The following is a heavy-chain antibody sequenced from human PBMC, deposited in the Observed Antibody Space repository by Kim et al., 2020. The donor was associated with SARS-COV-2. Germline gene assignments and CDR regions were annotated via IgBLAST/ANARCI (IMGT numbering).Heavy chain of an antibody. D-gene: IGHD6-19*01. CDR1: GFTFSSYG. Sequence: GGSLRLSCAASGFTFSSYGMHWGRQAPGKGLEWVAVISYDGSNKNYVDSVKGRFTISRDNSKNTLYLQMNSLRAEETAVYYCARDIASYSSGWISYYYG. V-gene: IGHV3-30*04. CDR3: ARDIASYSSGWISYYYG. J-gene: IGHJ6*01. CDR2: ISYDGSNK.